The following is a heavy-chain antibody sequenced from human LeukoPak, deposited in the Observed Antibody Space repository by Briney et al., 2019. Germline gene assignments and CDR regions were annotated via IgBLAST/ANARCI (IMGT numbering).Heavy chain of an antibody. V-gene: IGHV1-46*01. CDR2: INPSGGST. J-gene: IGHJ4*02. Sequence: PEASVKVSCKSSGYTFTSYYIHWVRQAPGQGLEWMGKINPSGGSTTYAQKFQGRLIMTRDMSTSTVYMELSSLRSEDTAVYYCARDRYSSSRGFDYWGQGTLVTVSS. CDR3: ARDRYSSSRGFDY. CDR1: GYTFTSYY. D-gene: IGHD6-19*01.